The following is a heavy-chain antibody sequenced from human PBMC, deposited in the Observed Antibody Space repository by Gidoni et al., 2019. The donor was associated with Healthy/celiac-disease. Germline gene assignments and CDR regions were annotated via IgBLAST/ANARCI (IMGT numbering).Heavy chain of an antibody. CDR2: IIPILGIA. J-gene: IGHJ4*02. D-gene: IGHD5-12*01. V-gene: IGHV1-69*08. CDR3: ARERVATEGLFDY. Sequence: QVQLVQSGAEVKKPGSSVTVSCKASGGTFSSYTIRWVRQAPGQGLEWMGRIIPILGIANYTQKFQGRVTITADKSTSTAYMELSSLRSEDTAVYYCARERVATEGLFDYWGQGTLVTVSS. CDR1: GGTFSSYT.